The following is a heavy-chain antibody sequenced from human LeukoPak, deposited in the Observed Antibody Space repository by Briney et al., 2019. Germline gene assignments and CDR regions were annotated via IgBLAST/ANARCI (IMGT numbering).Heavy chain of an antibody. CDR2: IYYSGST. Sequence: SETLSLTCTVSGGSINSYYWSWIRQPPGQGLEWIGYIYYSGSTNYNPSLKSRVTISVDTSKNQFSLRLSSVTAADTAVYYCARVTGYMTEDYFDYWGQGTLITVSS. CDR1: GGSINSYY. J-gene: IGHJ4*02. V-gene: IGHV4-59*01. D-gene: IGHD6-13*01. CDR3: ARVTGYMTEDYFDY.